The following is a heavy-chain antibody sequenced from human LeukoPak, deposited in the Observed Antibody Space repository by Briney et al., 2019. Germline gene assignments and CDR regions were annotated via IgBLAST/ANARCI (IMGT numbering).Heavy chain of an antibody. CDR1: GGSISSSSYY. V-gene: IGHV4-39*07. D-gene: IGHD6-13*01. J-gene: IGHJ1*01. Sequence: SETLSLTCTVSGGSISSSSYYWGWIRQPPGKGLEWIGSTYYSGSTYYNPSLKSRVTISVDTSKNQFSLKLSSVTAADTAVYYCASPYSSSWYFQHWGQGTLVTVSS. CDR2: TYYSGST. CDR3: ASPYSSSWYFQH.